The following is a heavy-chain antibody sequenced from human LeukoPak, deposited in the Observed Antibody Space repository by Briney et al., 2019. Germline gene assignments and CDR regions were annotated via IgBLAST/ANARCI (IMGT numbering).Heavy chain of an antibody. V-gene: IGHV1-18*04. CDR1: GYTFTGYF. J-gene: IGHJ4*02. CDR2: ISAYNGNT. D-gene: IGHD1-26*01. Sequence: ASVKVSCKASGYTFTGYFMHWVRQAPGQGLEWMGWISAYNGNTNYAQKLQGRVTMTTDTSTSTAYMELRSLRSDDTAVYYCARWEPFRLDYWGQGTLVTVSS. CDR3: ARWEPFRLDY.